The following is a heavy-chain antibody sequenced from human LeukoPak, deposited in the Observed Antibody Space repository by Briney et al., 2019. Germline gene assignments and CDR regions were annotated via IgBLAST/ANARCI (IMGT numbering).Heavy chain of an antibody. V-gene: IGHV3-30*04. J-gene: IGHJ4*02. Sequence: GGSLRLSCAASGFTFSSYAMHWVRQAPGKGLEWVAVISYDGSNKYYADSVKGRFTISRDNSKNTLYLQMNSLRAEDAAVYYCARDSLQYNWNDVGCFFWGQGTLVTVSS. D-gene: IGHD1-1*01. CDR3: ARDSLQYNWNDVGCFF. CDR1: GFTFSSYA. CDR2: ISYDGSNK.